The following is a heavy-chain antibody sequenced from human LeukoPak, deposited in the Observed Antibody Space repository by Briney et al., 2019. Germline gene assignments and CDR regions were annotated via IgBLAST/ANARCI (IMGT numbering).Heavy chain of an antibody. Sequence: SETLSLTCAVYGGSFSGYYWSWIRQPPGKGLEWIGEINHSGSTNYNPSLKSRVTISVDTSKNQFSLKLSSVTAADTAVYHCARDLSGGYYFDYWGQGTLVTVSS. CDR2: INHSGST. V-gene: IGHV4-34*01. D-gene: IGHD3-10*01. CDR1: GGSFSGYY. J-gene: IGHJ4*02. CDR3: ARDLSGGYYFDY.